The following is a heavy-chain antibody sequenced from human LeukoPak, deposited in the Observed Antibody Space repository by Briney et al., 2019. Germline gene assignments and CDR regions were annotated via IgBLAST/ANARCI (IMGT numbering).Heavy chain of an antibody. J-gene: IGHJ4*02. V-gene: IGHV4-61*01. Sequence: PSETLSLTCTVSGGSVSSGSYYWSWIRQPPGKGLEWIGYIYYSGSTNYNPSLKSRVTISVDTSKNQFSLKLSSVTAADTAVYYCARDAVTVNSHYFDYWGQGTLVTVSS. CDR2: IYYSGST. CDR1: GGSVSSGSYY. D-gene: IGHD4-11*01. CDR3: ARDAVTVNSHYFDY.